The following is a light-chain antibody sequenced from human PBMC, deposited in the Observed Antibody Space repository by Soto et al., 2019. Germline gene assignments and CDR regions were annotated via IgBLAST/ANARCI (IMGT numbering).Light chain of an antibody. Sequence: QSVLAQPASVSGSPGQSITISCTGTSSDVGRYNYVSWFQQHPGKAPKLLIYDVSNWPSGVSDRFSGSKSGNTASLTISGLQAEDEADYYCSSFTTSSTFVFVTGTKVTVL. V-gene: IGLV2-14*01. CDR1: SSDVGRYNY. CDR2: DVS. J-gene: IGLJ1*01. CDR3: SSFTTSSTFV.